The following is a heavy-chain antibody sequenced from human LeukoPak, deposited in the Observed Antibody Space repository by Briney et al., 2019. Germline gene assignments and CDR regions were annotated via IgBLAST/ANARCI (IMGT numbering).Heavy chain of an antibody. V-gene: IGHV4-39*07. CDR1: GGSISSSSYY. CDR2: IFYSGST. Sequence: PSETLSLTCTVSGGSISSSSYYWGWIRQPPGKGLEWIGSIFYSGSTYYNPSLKSRVTMSVDTSKNQFSLKLSSVTAADTAVYYCARDRANYYDSSGYPDAFDIWGQGTMVTVSS. D-gene: IGHD3-22*01. CDR3: ARDRANYYDSSGYPDAFDI. J-gene: IGHJ3*02.